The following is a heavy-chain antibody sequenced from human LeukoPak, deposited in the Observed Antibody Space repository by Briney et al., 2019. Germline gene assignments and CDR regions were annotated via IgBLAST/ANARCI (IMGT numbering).Heavy chain of an antibody. J-gene: IGHJ6*02. CDR3: AKDRSLYYSYYGMDV. CDR2: ISGTGGST. D-gene: IGHD2-15*01. V-gene: IGHV3-23*01. Sequence: PGGSLRLSCAASGFTFSSYAMSWVRQAPGKGLEWVSAISGTGGSTYYADSVKGRFTISRDNSKKTLYLQMNSLRAEDTAVYYCAKDRSLYYSYYGMDVWGQGTTVTVSS. CDR1: GFTFSSYA.